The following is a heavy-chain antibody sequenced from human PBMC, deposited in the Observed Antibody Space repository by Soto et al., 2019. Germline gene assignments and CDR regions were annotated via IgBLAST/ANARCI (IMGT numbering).Heavy chain of an antibody. CDR3: ARVYSGGYSDY. Sequence: SETLSLTCTVSGGSISSSSYYWGWIRQPPGKGLEWIRSIYYSGSTYYNPSLKSRVTISVDTSKNQFSLKLSSVTAADTAVYYCARVYSGGYSDYWGQGTLVT. J-gene: IGHJ4*02. CDR1: GGSISSSSYY. D-gene: IGHD1-26*01. CDR2: IYYSGST. V-gene: IGHV4-39*01.